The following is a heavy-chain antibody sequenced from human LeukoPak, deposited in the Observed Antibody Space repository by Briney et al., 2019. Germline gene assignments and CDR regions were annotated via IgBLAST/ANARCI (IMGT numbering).Heavy chain of an antibody. D-gene: IGHD2-2*01. Sequence: ASVKVSCKASGYTFTSYDINWVRQATGQGLEWMGWMNPNSGNTGYAQKFQGRVTMTRNTSISTAYMELSSLRSEDTAVYYCARVPYQLLFGNYYYYGMDVWGQGTTVTVSS. CDR3: ARVPYQLLFGNYYYYGMDV. CDR2: MNPNSGNT. CDR1: GYTFTSYD. J-gene: IGHJ6*02. V-gene: IGHV1-8*01.